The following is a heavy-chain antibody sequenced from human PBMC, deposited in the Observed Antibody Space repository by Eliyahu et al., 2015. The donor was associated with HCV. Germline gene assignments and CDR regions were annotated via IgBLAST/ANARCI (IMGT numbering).Heavy chain of an antibody. CDR3: AREYTDSAGRRFDP. J-gene: IGHJ5*02. CDR2: ISYDGTHN. CDR1: GFTFGSFA. V-gene: IGHV3-33*05. Sequence: QEQLVESGGGVVQPGRSLRLSCAASASGFTFGSFAMHWFRQAPGKGLEWLALISYDGTHNLYADSVKGRFTISRDNSKNTLYLQVSSLRAEDTALYYCAREYTDSAGRRFDPWGQGTLVTVTS. D-gene: IGHD1-1*01.